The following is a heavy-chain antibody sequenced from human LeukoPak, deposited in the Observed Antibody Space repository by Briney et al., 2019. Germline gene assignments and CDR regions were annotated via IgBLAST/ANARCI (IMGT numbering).Heavy chain of an antibody. V-gene: IGHV4-59*08. Sequence: PSETLSLTCTVSGGSITNYYWSWIRQPPGKGLEWIGYIYYSGSTNYNPSLKSRVTISVDTSKNQFSLKLSSVTAADTAVYYCARQVAVAGIHFDYWGQGTLVTVSS. CDR1: GGSITNYY. CDR3: ARQVAVAGIHFDY. CDR2: IYYSGST. D-gene: IGHD6-19*01. J-gene: IGHJ4*02.